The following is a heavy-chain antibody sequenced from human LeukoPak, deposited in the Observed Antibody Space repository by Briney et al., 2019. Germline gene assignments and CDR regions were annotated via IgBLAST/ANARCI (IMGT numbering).Heavy chain of an antibody. J-gene: IGHJ6*02. D-gene: IGHD6-19*01. CDR3: SRSDHYYYYGMDV. CDR2: IYTSGST. CDR1: GGSISSGSYY. Sequence: NSSETLSLTCTVSGGSISSGSYYWSWIRQPAGKGLEWIGRIYTSGSTNYNPSLQSRVTISVDTSKNQFSLKLISVTAADTAVDYCSRSDHYYYYGMDVWGQGTTVTVSS. V-gene: IGHV4-61*02.